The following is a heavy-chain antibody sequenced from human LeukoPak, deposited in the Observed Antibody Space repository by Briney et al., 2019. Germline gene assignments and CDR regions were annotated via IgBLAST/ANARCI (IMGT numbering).Heavy chain of an antibody. D-gene: IGHD2-15*01. J-gene: IGHJ5*02. CDR3: ARRGLLGYCSGGSCYRYNWFDP. CDR1: GYTFTSYA. V-gene: IGHV1-69*13. CDR2: IIPIFGTA. Sequence: GASVKVSCKASGYTFTSYAISWVRQAPGQGLEWMGGIIPIFGTANYAQKFQGRVTITADESTSTAYMELSSLRSEDTAVYYCARRGLLGYCSGGSCYRYNWFDPWGQGTLVTVSS.